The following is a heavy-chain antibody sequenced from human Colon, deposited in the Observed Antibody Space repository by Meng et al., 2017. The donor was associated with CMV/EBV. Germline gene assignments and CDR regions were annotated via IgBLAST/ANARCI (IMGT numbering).Heavy chain of an antibody. J-gene: IGHJ5*02. D-gene: IGHD5-18*01. Sequence: GGSLRLSCSASGFTFSSYAMHWVRQAPGKGLEWVAAISYDGSNKYYADSVKGRFTISRDNSKNTLYLQMNSLRAEDTAVYYCARERYSYGSNWFDPLGQGTLVTVSS. CDR2: ISYDGSNK. V-gene: IGHV3-30*04. CDR3: ARERYSYGSNWFDP. CDR1: GFTFSSYA.